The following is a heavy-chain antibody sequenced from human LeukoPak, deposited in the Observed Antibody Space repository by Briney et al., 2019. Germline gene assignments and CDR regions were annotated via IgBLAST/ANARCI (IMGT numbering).Heavy chain of an antibody. CDR3: ARGPPYYDFWSGSPWFDP. Sequence: PGGSLRLSCAASGFTFSSYSMNWVRQAPGKGLEWVSYISSSSSTIYYADSVKGRFTISRDNAKNSLYLQMNSLRAEDTAVYYCARGPPYYDFWSGSPWFDPRGQGTLVTVSS. J-gene: IGHJ5*02. CDR1: GFTFSSYS. CDR2: ISSSSSTI. D-gene: IGHD3-3*01. V-gene: IGHV3-48*01.